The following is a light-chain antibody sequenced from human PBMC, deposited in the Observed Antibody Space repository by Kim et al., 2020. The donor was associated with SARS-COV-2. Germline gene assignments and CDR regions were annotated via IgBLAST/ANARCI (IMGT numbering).Light chain of an antibody. J-gene: IGLJ3*02. CDR2: DDS. Sequence: RFTISCTGSSSNIGAGYDVNWYQKLPGTAPKLLIYDDSNRPSGVPDRFSGSKSGTSASLAITGLQAEDEADYYCQSYDSSLSGWVFGGGTKLTVL. CDR1: SSNIGAGYD. CDR3: QSYDSSLSGWV. V-gene: IGLV1-40*01.